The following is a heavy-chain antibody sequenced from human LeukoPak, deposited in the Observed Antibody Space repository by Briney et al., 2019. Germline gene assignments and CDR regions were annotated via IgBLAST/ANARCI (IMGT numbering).Heavy chain of an antibody. J-gene: IGHJ3*02. Sequence: PSETLSLTCAVYGGSFSGYYWSWIRQPPGKGLEWIGEINHSGSTNHNPSLKSRVTISVDTSKNQFSLKLSSVTAADTAVYYCASLGRPGSGGDWKNAFDIWGQGTMVTVSS. CDR1: GGSFSGYY. D-gene: IGHD2-21*02. V-gene: IGHV4-34*01. CDR3: ASLGRPGSGGDWKNAFDI. CDR2: INHSGST.